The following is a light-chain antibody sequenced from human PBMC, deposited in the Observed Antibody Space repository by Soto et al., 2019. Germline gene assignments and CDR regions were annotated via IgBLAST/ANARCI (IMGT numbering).Light chain of an antibody. CDR3: QHYSTWLWT. Sequence: EIVMTQSPATLSVSPGERATLSCRASQSVSSKLAWYQQKPGQGPRLLIYGASTRATGIPVRFSGSGSGTECTPTISSLQSENFPVYYCQHYSTWLWTFGKGTKVEIK. CDR1: QSVSSK. J-gene: IGKJ1*01. V-gene: IGKV3-15*01. CDR2: GAS.